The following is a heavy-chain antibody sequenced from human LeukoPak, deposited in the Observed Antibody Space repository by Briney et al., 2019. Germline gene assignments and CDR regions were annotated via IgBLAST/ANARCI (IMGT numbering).Heavy chain of an antibody. CDR2: INPRGGGT. D-gene: IGHD5-12*01. CDR1: GYTFTSYY. J-gene: IGHJ4*02. V-gene: IGHV1-46*01. Sequence: ASVKVSCKASGYTFTSYYIHWVRQAPGQGLEWMGIINPRGGGTRYAQKFQGRVTMTSDTSTTTVYMELSSLRSGDTAVYYCARALGYRGYDYGWYYDYWGQGTLVTVSS. CDR3: ARALGYRGYDYGWYYDY.